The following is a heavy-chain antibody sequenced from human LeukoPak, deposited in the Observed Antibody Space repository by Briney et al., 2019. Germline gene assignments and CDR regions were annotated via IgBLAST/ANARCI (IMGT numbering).Heavy chain of an antibody. Sequence: SETLSLTCAVYGGSFSGYYWSWIRQPPGKGLEWIGEINHSGSTNYNPSLKSRVTISVDTSKNQFSLKLSSVTAADTAVYYCARGPRIAAAGTIPLWSQGTLVTVSS. CDR1: GGSFSGYY. J-gene: IGHJ4*02. CDR3: ARGPRIAAAGTIPL. D-gene: IGHD6-13*01. V-gene: IGHV4-34*01. CDR2: INHSGST.